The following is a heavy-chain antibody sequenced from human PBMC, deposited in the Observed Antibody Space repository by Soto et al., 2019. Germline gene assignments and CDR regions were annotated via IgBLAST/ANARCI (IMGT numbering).Heavy chain of an antibody. D-gene: IGHD5-18*01. V-gene: IGHV1-69*01. J-gene: IGHJ4*02. CDR3: ARQNRDTPMVPFDV. Sequence: QVQLVQSGAEVKKPGSSVKVSCLASRGTFNRYAINWVRQAPGQGLEWLGAVVPKFGTPNYAQKFQDRVTIVSDESTNTTSMELRGLTSDDTAVYYCARQNRDTPMVPFDVWGQGTLVTVSS. CDR2: VVPKFGTP. CDR1: RGTFNRYA.